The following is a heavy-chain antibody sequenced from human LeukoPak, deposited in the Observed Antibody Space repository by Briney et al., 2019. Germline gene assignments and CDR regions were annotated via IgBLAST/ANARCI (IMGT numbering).Heavy chain of an antibody. V-gene: IGHV3-48*03. CDR3: ARDPYYGDYVV. Sequence: PGGSLRLSCAASGFTFSSYEMNWVRQAPGKWLEWVSYISSSGSTIYYADSVKGRFTISRDNAKNSLYLQMNSLRAEDTAVYHCARDPYYGDYVVWGQGTLVSVSS. J-gene: IGHJ4*02. CDR2: ISSSGSTI. D-gene: IGHD4-17*01. CDR1: GFTFSSYE.